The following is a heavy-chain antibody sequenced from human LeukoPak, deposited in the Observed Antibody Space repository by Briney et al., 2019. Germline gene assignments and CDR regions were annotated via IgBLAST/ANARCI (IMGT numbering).Heavy chain of an antibody. Sequence: GASVKVSCKASGYTFTRYYMHWVRQAPGQGLEWMGWINPNSGGTNYAQKFQGWVTMTRDTSISTDYMELSRLRSDDTAVYYCARGGRYNWNANPNWFDPWGQGTLVTVSS. CDR2: INPNSGGT. D-gene: IGHD1-1*01. J-gene: IGHJ5*02. CDR1: GYTFTRYY. V-gene: IGHV1-2*04. CDR3: ARGGRYNWNANPNWFDP.